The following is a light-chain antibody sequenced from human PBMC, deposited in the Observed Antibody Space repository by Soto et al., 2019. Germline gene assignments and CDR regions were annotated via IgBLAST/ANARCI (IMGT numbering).Light chain of an antibody. J-gene: IGKJ4*01. CDR1: QSVSSN. CDR3: QQYTNWPLT. Sequence: EIVMTQSPATLSVSPGERATLSCRASQSVSSNLAWYQQKPGQAPRLLIYGASTRDTGIPARFSGSGSGTEFTLTISSLQSEDFAVYYCQQYTNWPLTFGGGTKVEIK. V-gene: IGKV3-15*01. CDR2: GAS.